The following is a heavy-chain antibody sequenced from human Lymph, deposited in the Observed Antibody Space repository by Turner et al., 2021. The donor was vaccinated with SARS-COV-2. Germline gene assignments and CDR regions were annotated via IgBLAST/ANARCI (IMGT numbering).Heavy chain of an antibody. CDR1: GYSFPTYW. CDR3: ARLPIARGYSGYDFYYFDY. Sequence: EVQLVQSGAEVKKTGETLKISCKGSGYSFPTYWIGWVRQMPGTGLDWMGIIYPGDSNTRYSPSFQGQVTISADKSISTAYLQWSSLKASDTAMYYCARLPIARGYSGYDFYYFDYCGQGTLVTVSS. V-gene: IGHV5-51*01. D-gene: IGHD5-12*01. CDR2: IYPGDSNT. J-gene: IGHJ4*02.